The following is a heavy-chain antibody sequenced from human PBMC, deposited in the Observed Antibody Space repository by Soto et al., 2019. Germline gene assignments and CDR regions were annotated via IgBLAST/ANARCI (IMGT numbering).Heavy chain of an antibody. CDR2: ITGTPDGGTT. CDR3: VTVSGYSSGYGVERPAY. D-gene: IGHD6-25*01. Sequence: PGGSLRLSCAASGLTFTNAWMHWVRQPPGKGLEWVGRITGTPDGGTTDYAAPVKGRFTISRDDSKSPLYLHLNSLTSEDTAVYYCVTVSGYSSGYGVERPAYWGQGTLVTVSS. CDR1: GLTFTNAW. V-gene: IGHV3-15*07. J-gene: IGHJ4*02.